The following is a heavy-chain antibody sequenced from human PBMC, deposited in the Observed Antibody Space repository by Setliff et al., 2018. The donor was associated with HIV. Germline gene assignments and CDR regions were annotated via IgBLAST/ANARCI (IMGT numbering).Heavy chain of an antibody. CDR3: ARGVPADGYAFDI. Sequence: ASVKVSCKASGYSFTSYGFTWVRQAPGQGLEWMGWISAHNGHTDYAQKFQDRVIMSTDTSTTTAFMELRSLISDDTAVYYCARGVPADGYAFDIWGQGTTVTVSS. CDR2: ISAHNGHT. CDR1: GYSFTSYG. V-gene: IGHV1-18*01. D-gene: IGHD6-13*01. J-gene: IGHJ3*02.